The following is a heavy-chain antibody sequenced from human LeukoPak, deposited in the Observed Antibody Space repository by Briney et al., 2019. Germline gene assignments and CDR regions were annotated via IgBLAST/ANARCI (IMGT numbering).Heavy chain of an antibody. V-gene: IGHV3-9*01. D-gene: IGHD6-19*01. CDR2: ISWNSGSI. J-gene: IGHJ4*02. CDR3: AKDSESYSSGWYGDFDY. Sequence: GGSLRLSCAASGFTFDDYAMHWVRQAPGKGLEWVSGISWNSGSIGYADSVKGRFTISRDNAKNSLYLQMNSLRAEDTALYYCAKDSESYSSGWYGDFDYWGQGTLVTVSS. CDR1: GFTFDDYA.